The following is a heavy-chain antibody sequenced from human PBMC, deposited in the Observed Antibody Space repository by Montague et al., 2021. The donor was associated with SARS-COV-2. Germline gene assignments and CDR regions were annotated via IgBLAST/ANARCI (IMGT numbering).Heavy chain of an antibody. J-gene: IGHJ3*02. V-gene: IGHV4-34*01. CDR3: ARVPDYYDSSGYYFDASDI. CDR2: INHSGSI. CDR1: GGSFSGYY. D-gene: IGHD3-22*01. Sequence: SETLSLTCAVYGGSFSGYYWSWIRQPPGKGLEWIGEINHSGSINYNPSLKSRVTISVDTSKNQFSLKLSSVTAADTAVYYCARVPDYYDSSGYYFDASDIWGQGKMVNVSS.